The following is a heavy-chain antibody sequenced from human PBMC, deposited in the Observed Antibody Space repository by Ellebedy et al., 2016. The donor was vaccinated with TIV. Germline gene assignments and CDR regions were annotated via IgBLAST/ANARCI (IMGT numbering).Heavy chain of an antibody. CDR1: GFNFRSYW. CDR3: ARDVGGGGDYGDNWFDP. CDR2: IYKDGGT. V-gene: IGHV3-66*01. Sequence: GGSLRLSCAASGFNFRSYWMNWVRQAPGKGLEWVSVIYKDGGTNYTDSVLGRFTMSRDSSDNTLSLQMNSLRAEDTAVYYCARDVGGGGDYGDNWFDPWGQGTLVTVSS. J-gene: IGHJ5*02. D-gene: IGHD4-17*01.